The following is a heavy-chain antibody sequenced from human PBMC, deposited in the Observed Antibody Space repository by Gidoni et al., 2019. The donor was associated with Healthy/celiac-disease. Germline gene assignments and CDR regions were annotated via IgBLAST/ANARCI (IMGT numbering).Heavy chain of an antibody. J-gene: IGHJ5*02. D-gene: IGHD3-3*01. V-gene: IGHV4-39*02. CDR2: IYYSGST. Sequence: QLQLQESGPGLVKPSETLSLTCTVSGGSISSSSYYWGWIRQPPGKGLEWIGSIYYSGSTYYTPSLKGRVTISVDTSKNQFSLKLSSVTAADTAVYYCAREKSHYDFWSGLGDQNWFDPWGQGTLVTVSS. CDR1: GGSISSSSYY. CDR3: AREKSHYDFWSGLGDQNWFDP.